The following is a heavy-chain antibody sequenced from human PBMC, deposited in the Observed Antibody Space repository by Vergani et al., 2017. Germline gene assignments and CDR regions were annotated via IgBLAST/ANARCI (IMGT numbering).Heavy chain of an antibody. CDR3: ARSRQQLVRGYNWFDP. CDR1: GYSISSGYY. CDR2: IYHSGST. V-gene: IGHV4-38-2*01. J-gene: IGHJ5*02. Sequence: QVQLQESGPGLVKPSETLSLTCAVSGYSISSGYYWGWTRQPPGKGLVWIGSIYHSGSTYYNPSLKSRVTISVDTSKNQFSLKLSSVTAADTAVYYCARSRQQLVRGYNWFDPWGQGTLVTVSS. D-gene: IGHD6-13*01.